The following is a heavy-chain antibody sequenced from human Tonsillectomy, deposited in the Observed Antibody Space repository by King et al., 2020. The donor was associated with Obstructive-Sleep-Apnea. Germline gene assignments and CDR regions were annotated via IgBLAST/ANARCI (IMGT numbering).Heavy chain of an antibody. D-gene: IGHD2-2*01. J-gene: IGHJ6*02. CDR2: INISGIT. CDR1: GVSISSYY. Sequence: QLQESGPGLVKPSETLSLTCTVSGVSISSYYWSWIRQPDGKGLEWIGRINISGITNHNPSLKSRVAMSVDTSKNQFSLKLTSVTAADTAVYYCVRDGVVVPAARRYYYGMDFWGQGTTVTVSS. V-gene: IGHV4-4*07. CDR3: VRDGVVVPAARRYYYGMDF.